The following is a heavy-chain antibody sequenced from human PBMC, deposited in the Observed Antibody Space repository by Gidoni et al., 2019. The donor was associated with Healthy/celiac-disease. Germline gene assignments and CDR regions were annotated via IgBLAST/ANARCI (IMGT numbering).Heavy chain of an antibody. J-gene: IGHJ4*02. CDR1: GFTFSSYA. CDR3: AKIYDFWSGFYYFDY. D-gene: IGHD3-3*01. Sequence: EVQLLESGGGLVQPGGSLGLSCAASGFTFSSYAMSWVRQAPGKGLEWVSAISGSGGSTYYADSVKGRFTISRDNSKNTLYLQMNSLRAEDTAVYYCAKIYDFWSGFYYFDYWGQGTLVTVSS. V-gene: IGHV3-23*01. CDR2: ISGSGGST.